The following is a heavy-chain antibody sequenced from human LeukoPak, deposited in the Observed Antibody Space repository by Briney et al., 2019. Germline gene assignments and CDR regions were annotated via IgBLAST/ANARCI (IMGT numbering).Heavy chain of an antibody. J-gene: IGHJ6*02. Sequence: HGESLKISCKGSGYSFTSYWIGWVRQMPGKGLEWMGIIYPGDSDTRYSPSFQGQVTISADKSISTAYLQWSSLKASDTAMYYCARHPPYYYDSSGYCLDHYYGMDVWGQGTTVTVSS. CDR3: ARHPPYYYDSSGYCLDHYYGMDV. V-gene: IGHV5-51*01. CDR1: GYSFTSYW. D-gene: IGHD3-22*01. CDR2: IYPGDSDT.